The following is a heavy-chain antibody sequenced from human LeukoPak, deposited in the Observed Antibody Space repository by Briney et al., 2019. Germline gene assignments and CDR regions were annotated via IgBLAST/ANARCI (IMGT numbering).Heavy chain of an antibody. CDR1: GFTFSSYE. J-gene: IGHJ4*02. CDR3: ARFLYGDYALDY. Sequence: GGSLRLSCAASGFTFSSYEMNWVRQAPGKGLEWVSYISSSGSTIYYADSVKGRFTISRDNAKNSLYLQMNSLRVEDTAVYYCARFLYGDYALDYWGQGTLVTVSS. CDR2: ISSSGSTI. V-gene: IGHV3-48*03. D-gene: IGHD4-17*01.